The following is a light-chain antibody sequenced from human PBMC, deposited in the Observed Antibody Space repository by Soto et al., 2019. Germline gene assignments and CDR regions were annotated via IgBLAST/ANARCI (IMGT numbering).Light chain of an antibody. Sequence: QSVLTQPASVSGSPRQSITISCSGTSSDVGGYNYVSWYQQHPGKVPKLMIYDVSNRPSGVSNRFSGSKSGNTASLTISGLQAEDEADYYCSSYTSSSTVGVFGTGTKVTVL. V-gene: IGLV2-14*01. J-gene: IGLJ1*01. CDR3: SSYTSSSTVGV. CDR2: DVS. CDR1: SSDVGGYNY.